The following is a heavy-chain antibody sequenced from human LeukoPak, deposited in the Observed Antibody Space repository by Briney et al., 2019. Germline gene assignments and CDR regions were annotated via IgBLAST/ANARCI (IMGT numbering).Heavy chain of an antibody. J-gene: IGHJ4*02. CDR3: ARHAPWGYYDSSGFDY. Sequence: SETLSLTCTVSGGSISSYYWSWIRQPPGKGLEWIGYIYYSGSTNYNPSLKSRVTISVDTSKNQFSLKLSSVTAADTAVYYCARHAPWGYYDSSGFDYWGQGTMVTVSS. D-gene: IGHD3-22*01. CDR2: IYYSGST. CDR1: GGSISSYY. V-gene: IGHV4-59*08.